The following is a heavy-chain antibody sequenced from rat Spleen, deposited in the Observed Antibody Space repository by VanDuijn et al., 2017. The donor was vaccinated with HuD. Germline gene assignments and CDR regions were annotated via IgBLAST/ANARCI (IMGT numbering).Heavy chain of an antibody. CDR2: IWGDGST. J-gene: IGHJ2*01. CDR3: TSQYDYDGYYRDY. D-gene: IGHD1-12*03. V-gene: IGHV2-1*01. CDR1: GFSLISNT. Sequence: QVLLQESGPGLVQPSQTLSLTCTVSGFSLISNTVHWVRQPPGRGLEWMGGIWGDGSTDYNSTLKSRLSISRDTSKNQVFLKENSLQTDDTGTYYCTSQYDYDGYYRDYWGQGVMVTVSS.